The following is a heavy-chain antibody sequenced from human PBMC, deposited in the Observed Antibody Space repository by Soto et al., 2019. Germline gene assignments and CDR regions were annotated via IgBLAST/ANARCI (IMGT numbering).Heavy chain of an antibody. CDR1: GYTFTDYY. Sequence: QVQLVQSGAEVKKPGASVRVSCKASGYTFTDYYLHWVRQAPGQGLEWMGWIDPKSGGTQYARKFKGRVTMTRDTSTSTAYMELSRLKSDDTAIYYCARDSPLTTGWFDPWGKGTLVTVSS. CDR2: IDPKSGGT. CDR3: ARDSPLTTGWFDP. J-gene: IGHJ5*02. V-gene: IGHV1-2*07. D-gene: IGHD4-17*01.